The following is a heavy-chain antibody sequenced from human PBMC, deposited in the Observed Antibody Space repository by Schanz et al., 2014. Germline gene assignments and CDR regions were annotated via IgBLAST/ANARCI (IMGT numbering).Heavy chain of an antibody. CDR3: ARVQDDILTGSEYYYGMDV. V-gene: IGHV1-18*01. Sequence: VQLEQSGAEVKKPGSSVKVSCKASGGTFSSFGINWVRQAPGQGLEWMGWINGYNGHTLYAQKFQGRVTMTTDTSTSTSYMELTSLRSDDTAVYYCARVQDDILTGSEYYYGMDVWGQGTTVTVSS. CDR1: GGTFSSFG. CDR2: INGYNGHT. D-gene: IGHD3-9*01. J-gene: IGHJ6*02.